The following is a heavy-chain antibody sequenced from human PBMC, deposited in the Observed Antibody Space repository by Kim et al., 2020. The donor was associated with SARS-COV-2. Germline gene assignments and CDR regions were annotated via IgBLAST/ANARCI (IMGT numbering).Heavy chain of an antibody. V-gene: IGHV4-39*07. D-gene: IGHD3-10*01. CDR2: IYYSGST. Sequence: SETLSLTCTVSGGSISSSSYYWGWIRQPPGKGLEWIGSIYYSGSTYYNPSLKSRVTISVDTSKNQFSLKLSSVTAADTAVYYCARDGRGITMVRGVLDAFDIWGQGTMVTVSS. J-gene: IGHJ3*02. CDR1: GGSISSSSYY. CDR3: ARDGRGITMVRGVLDAFDI.